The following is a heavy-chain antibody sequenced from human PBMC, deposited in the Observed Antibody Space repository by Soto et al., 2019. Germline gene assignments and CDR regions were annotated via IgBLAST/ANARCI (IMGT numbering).Heavy chain of an antibody. J-gene: IGHJ3*02. CDR2: ISSSSSYI. CDR3: ARESYDSSGYYPTATHDAFDI. D-gene: IGHD3-22*01. Sequence: GGSLRLSCAASGFTFSSYSMNWVRQAPGKGLEWVSSISSSSSYIYYADSVKGRFTISRDNAKNSLYLQMNSLRAEDTAVYYCARESYDSSGYYPTATHDAFDIWGQGTMVT. CDR1: GFTFSSYS. V-gene: IGHV3-21*01.